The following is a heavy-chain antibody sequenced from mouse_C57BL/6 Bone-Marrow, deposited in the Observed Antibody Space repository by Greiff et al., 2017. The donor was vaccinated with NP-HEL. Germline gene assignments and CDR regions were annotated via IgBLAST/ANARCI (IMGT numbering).Heavy chain of an antibody. CDR1: GYTFTSYT. D-gene: IGHD1-1*01. V-gene: IGHV1-4*01. CDR3: ARSLRDY. CDR2: INPSSGYT. Sequence: QVQLKQSGAELARPGASVKMSCKASGYTFTSYTMHWVKQRPGQGLEWIGYINPSSGYTKYNQKFKDKATLTADKSSSPPSMLLFTLSSADSPVYYCARSLRDYWGQGTTLTVS. J-gene: IGHJ2*01.